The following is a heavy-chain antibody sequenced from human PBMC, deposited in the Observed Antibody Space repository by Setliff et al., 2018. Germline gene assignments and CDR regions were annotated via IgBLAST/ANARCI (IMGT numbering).Heavy chain of an antibody. CDR3: ARINFYVSSGYYYAPEL. CDR2: INNYNFNT. V-gene: IGHV1-18*01. J-gene: IGHJ4*02. CDR1: GFTFTDYG. Sequence: ASVKVSCKSSGFTFTDYGITWVRQVPGQGLEWMGWINNYNFNTQYAQKFQGRVTVTTDTSTTTAYMELRSLRADGTAVYYCARINFYVSSGYYYAPELWGQGTTVTV. D-gene: IGHD3-22*01.